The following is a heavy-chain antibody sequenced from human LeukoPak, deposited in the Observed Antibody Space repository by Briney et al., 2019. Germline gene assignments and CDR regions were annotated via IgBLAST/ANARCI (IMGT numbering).Heavy chain of an antibody. J-gene: IGHJ4*02. V-gene: IGHV1-8*01. CDR1: GYTFTSYD. CDR3: ARGIRITMVRGPRRGDYYFDY. CDR2: TNPNSGNT. D-gene: IGHD3-10*01. Sequence: GASVKVSCKASGYTFTSYDINWVRQATGQGLEWMGWTNPNSGNTGYAQKFQGRVTMTRNTSISTAYMELSSLRSEDTAVYYCARGIRITMVRGPRRGDYYFDYWGQGTLVIVSS.